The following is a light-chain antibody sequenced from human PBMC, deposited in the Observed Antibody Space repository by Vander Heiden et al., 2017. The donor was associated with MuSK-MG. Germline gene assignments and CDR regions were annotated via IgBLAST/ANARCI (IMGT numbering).Light chain of an antibody. CDR2: GAS. Sequence: DIQMTQSPSSLSASVGDRVTITCRASQTISSFLNWYQQKPGKAPKLLIYGASTLQSGVPSRFSGSGYGKDFTLTISSRQPEDFAAYYCQQSDSIPPITFGQGTQVDIK. V-gene: IGKV1-39*01. CDR3: QQSDSIPPIT. CDR1: QTISSF. J-gene: IGKJ5*01.